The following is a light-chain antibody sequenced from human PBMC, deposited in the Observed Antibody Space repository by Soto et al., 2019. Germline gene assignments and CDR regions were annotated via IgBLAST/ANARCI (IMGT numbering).Light chain of an antibody. CDR1: ETVSSDF. J-gene: IGKJ1*01. V-gene: IGKV3-20*01. CDR2: AAS. Sequence: EIVLTQSPGTLSLSPGDRAALSCRASETVSSDFLAWYQQKPGQAPRLLIYAASSRATGIPDRFSGTGSETDFTLPISGLEPEDFAVYYCLKYGRSPGWTFGQGTKVEIK. CDR3: LKYGRSPGWT.